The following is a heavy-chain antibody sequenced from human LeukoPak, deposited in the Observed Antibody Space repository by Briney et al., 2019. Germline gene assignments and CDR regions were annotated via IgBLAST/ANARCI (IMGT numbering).Heavy chain of an antibody. CDR2: IYYSGSP. D-gene: IGHD3-10*01. CDR3: AGGSTMIRGAADY. Sequence: SETLSLTCTVSGGSISSYYWSWIRQPPGKGLEWIGYIYYSGSPNYNPSLQSRVTISVDTSKNLFSLKLSSVTAADTAVYFCAGGSTMIRGAADYWGQGTLVTVSS. CDR1: GGSISSYY. J-gene: IGHJ4*02. V-gene: IGHV4-59*01.